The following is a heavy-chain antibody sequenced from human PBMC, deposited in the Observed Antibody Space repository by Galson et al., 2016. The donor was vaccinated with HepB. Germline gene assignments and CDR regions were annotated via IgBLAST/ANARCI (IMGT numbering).Heavy chain of an antibody. CDR3: ARMRGSGPFDY. J-gene: IGHJ4*02. D-gene: IGHD3-16*01. V-gene: IGHV4-31*03. Sequence: TLSLTCTVSGGSITSGRYYWTWIRQTPEKGLEWIGNIFHSGSTNYNPPLKSRLIMSVDPSRSQFSLRLNYVTAADTAVYYCARMRGSGPFDYCGQGALVPVS. CDR2: IFHSGST. CDR1: GGSITSGRYY.